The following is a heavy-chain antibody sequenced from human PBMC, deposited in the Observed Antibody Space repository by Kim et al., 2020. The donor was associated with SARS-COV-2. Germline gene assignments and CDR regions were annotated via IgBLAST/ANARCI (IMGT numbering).Heavy chain of an antibody. CDR2: IYYSGST. V-gene: IGHV4-39*01. J-gene: IGHJ4*02. CDR1: GGSISSSSYF. CDR3: ARLGGLTGIRSPFDY. D-gene: IGHD3-9*01. Sequence: SETLSLTCTVSGGSISSSSYFWGWIRQPPGKGLESIGTIYYSGSTYYNPSLKSRVTISVDTSKNQFSLKLSSVTAADTAVYYCARLGGLTGIRSPFDYWGQGTLITVSS.